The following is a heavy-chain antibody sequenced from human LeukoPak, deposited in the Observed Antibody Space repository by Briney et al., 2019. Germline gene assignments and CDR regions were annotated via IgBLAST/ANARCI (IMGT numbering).Heavy chain of an antibody. CDR1: GFTFSSYG. Sequence: PGGSLRLSCAASGFTFSSYGMHWVRQAPGKGLEWVAFIRYDGSNKYYAHSVKGRFTISRDNSKNTLYLQMNSLRAEDTAVYYCAKQYSSRTYYFDYWGQGTLVTVSS. V-gene: IGHV3-30*02. CDR3: AKQYSSRTYYFDY. D-gene: IGHD6-13*01. CDR2: IRYDGSNK. J-gene: IGHJ4*02.